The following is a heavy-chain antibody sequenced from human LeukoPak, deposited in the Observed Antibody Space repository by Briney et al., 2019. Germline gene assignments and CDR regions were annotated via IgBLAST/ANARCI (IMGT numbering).Heavy chain of an antibody. Sequence: SETLSLTCTVSGVYISSYYWSWIRQPPPKELEWIGYIYYSGSTNYTPSLKSRVTISVDTSKNQFSLKLSSVTAADTAVYYCARHRVGATMVDYWGQGTLVTVSS. V-gene: IGHV4-59*08. CDR1: GVYISSYY. CDR2: IYYSGST. CDR3: ARHRVGATMVDY. J-gene: IGHJ4*02. D-gene: IGHD1-26*01.